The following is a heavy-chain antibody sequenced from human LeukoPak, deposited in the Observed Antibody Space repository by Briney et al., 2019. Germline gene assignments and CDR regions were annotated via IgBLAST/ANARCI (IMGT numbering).Heavy chain of an antibody. CDR2: IYTSGST. CDR3: AREYYYDSSGSPGVDY. D-gene: IGHD3-22*01. Sequence: SQTLSLTCTVSGGSISSGSYYWSWVRQPAGKGLEWIGRIYTSGSTNYNPSLKSRVTISVDTSKNQFSLKLSSVTAADTAVYYCAREYYYDSSGSPGVDYWGQGTLVTVS. J-gene: IGHJ4*02. V-gene: IGHV4-61*02. CDR1: GGSISSGSYY.